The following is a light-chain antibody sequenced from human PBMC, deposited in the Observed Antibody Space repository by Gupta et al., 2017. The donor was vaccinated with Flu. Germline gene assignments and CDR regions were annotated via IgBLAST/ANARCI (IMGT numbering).Light chain of an antibody. CDR1: SSNIGRNT. Sequence: HSVLTQPPPASGPPGQRVINPCSGSSSNIGRNTVNWYQQLPGTAPKLLIYNNNQRPPGIPDRFSGAKSGSAASLAIIGLQSEDEADYYCAAWDDNLNGVLFGGGTKLTVL. CDR3: AAWDDNLNGVL. J-gene: IGLJ2*01. V-gene: IGLV1-44*01. CDR2: NNN.